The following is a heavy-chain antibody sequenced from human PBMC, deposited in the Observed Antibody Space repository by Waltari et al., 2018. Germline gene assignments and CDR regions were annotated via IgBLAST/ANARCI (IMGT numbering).Heavy chain of an antibody. Sequence: QVQLVQSGAEVKKPGASVKVSCKASGYTFTGYYMHWVRQAPGQGLEWMGWINPNRGGTNDGQKFQGRGTMTRETSISTAYMGLSRLRSDDTAVDYCADEDRSGWGAFDIWGQGTMVTVSS. V-gene: IGHV1-2*02. CDR1: GYTFTGYY. D-gene: IGHD6-19*01. J-gene: IGHJ3*02. CDR3: ADEDRSGWGAFDI. CDR2: INPNRGGT.